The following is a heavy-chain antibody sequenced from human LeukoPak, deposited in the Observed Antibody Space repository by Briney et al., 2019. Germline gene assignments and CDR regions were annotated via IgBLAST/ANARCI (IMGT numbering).Heavy chain of an antibody. D-gene: IGHD5-18*01. Sequence: SGPTLVKPTETLTLTCSFSGFSLSTRGVGVGWIRQPPGKALEWLALIYWNDDKRYSPSLKSRLTITKDTSKNQVVLTMTNMDPVDAATYYCAHLLWLHLPFDYWGQGTLVTVSS. CDR3: AHLLWLHLPFDY. CDR2: IYWNDDK. J-gene: IGHJ4*02. V-gene: IGHV2-5*01. CDR1: GFSLSTRGVG.